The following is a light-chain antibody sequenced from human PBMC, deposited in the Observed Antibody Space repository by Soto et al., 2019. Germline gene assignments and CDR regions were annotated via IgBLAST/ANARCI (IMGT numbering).Light chain of an antibody. V-gene: IGKV3-20*01. J-gene: IGKJ1*01. CDR1: HSVSSSS. Sequence: DIVLTQSPGTLSLSPGQRATLPCRASHSVSSSSVAWYRQRPGQAPRLLIYAVSSRAIDTPDRFSGSGSGTDFTLTISRLEPEDFAVYYCQHFGDSVWTFGQGTKVDI. CDR3: QHFGDSVWT. CDR2: AVS.